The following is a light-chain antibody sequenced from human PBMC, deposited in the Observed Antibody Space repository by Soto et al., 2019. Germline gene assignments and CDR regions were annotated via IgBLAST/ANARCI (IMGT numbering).Light chain of an antibody. CDR1: QSFSSN. J-gene: IGKJ5*01. CDR2: GAS. V-gene: IGKV3-15*01. Sequence: EIVMTQSPATLSVSPGERATLSCRASQSFSSNLAWYQQKPGQAPRLLIYGASTRATGIPARFSGSGSGTEFTLTISSLQSEDFAVYYCQQRSNWPLITFGQGTRLEI. CDR3: QQRSNWPLIT.